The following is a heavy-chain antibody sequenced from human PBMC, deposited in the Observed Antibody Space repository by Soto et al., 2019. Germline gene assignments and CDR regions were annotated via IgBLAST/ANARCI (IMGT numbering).Heavy chain of an antibody. CDR1: GYTFTGYY. CDR2: INPNSGGT. J-gene: IGHJ6*03. D-gene: IGHD6-6*01. CDR3: ARASIAAATSPPLVYYMDV. Sequence: QVQLVQSGAEVKKPGASVKVSCKASGYTFTGYYMHWVRQAPGQGLEWMGWINPNSGGTNYAQKFQGWVTMTRDTSISTAYMELSRLRSDDTAVYYCARASIAAATSPPLVYYMDVWGKGTTVTVSS. V-gene: IGHV1-2*04.